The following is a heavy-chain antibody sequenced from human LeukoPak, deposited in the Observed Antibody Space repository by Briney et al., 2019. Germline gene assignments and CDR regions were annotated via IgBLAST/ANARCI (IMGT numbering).Heavy chain of an antibody. CDR1: GGSIISSSYY. CDR2: ISYSGST. J-gene: IGHJ6*03. D-gene: IGHD2-2*01. CDR3: ARRGYDSRYYSYYMDV. V-gene: IGHV4-39*01. Sequence: TSSETLSLTCTVSGGSIISSSYYWGWIRQPPGKGLEWIGTISYSGSTYYNPSLKSRVTMSVDTSKNQFSLKLSSVTAADTAVFYFARRGYDSRYYSYYMDVWGKGTTVTVSS.